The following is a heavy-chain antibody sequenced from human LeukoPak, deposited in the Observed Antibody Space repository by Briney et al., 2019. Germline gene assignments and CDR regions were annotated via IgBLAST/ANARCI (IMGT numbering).Heavy chain of an antibody. D-gene: IGHD1-7*01. V-gene: IGHV3-23*01. CDR1: GFTFSSSA. J-gene: IGHJ4*02. CDR3: AKEGGTGTRFDY. CDR2: ISGSGTGT. Sequence: GGSLRLSCAASGFTFSSSAMSWVRQAPGKGLYWVSAISGSGTGTYYADSVKGRFTISRDNSKNTLYLQMDSLRAEDTAVYYCAKEGGTGTRFDYWGQGTLVTVSS.